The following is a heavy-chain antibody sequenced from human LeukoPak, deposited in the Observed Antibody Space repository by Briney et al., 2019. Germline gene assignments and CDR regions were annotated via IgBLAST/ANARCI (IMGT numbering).Heavy chain of an antibody. D-gene: IGHD6-19*01. CDR3: ARAILSGGWSHFDY. J-gene: IGHJ4*02. CDR2: IYYSGST. CDR1: GGSISSYY. V-gene: IGHV4-59*01. Sequence: SETLSLTCTVSGGSISSYYWSWIRQPPGKGLEWIGYIYYSGSTNYNPSLKSRVTISVDTSKNQFSPKLSSVTAADTAVYYCARAILSGGWSHFDYWGQGTLVTVSS.